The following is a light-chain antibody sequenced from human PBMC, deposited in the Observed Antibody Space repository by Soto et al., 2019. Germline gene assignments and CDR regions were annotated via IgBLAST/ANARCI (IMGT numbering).Light chain of an antibody. J-gene: IGLJ2*01. CDR2: EVT. Sequence: QSALTQPASVSGSPGQSITISCTGTSSDVGGYNFVSWYQQHPGKAPKLMIYEVTDRPSGVSNPFSGSKSGSTASLTISGLQAEDEPDYYCSSYTSRNTLAFGGGTKLTVL. V-gene: IGLV2-14*01. CDR3: SSYTSRNTLA. CDR1: SSDVGGYNF.